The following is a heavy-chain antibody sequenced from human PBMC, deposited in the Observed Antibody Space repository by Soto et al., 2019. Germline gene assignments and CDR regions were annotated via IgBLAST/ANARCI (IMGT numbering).Heavy chain of an antibody. D-gene: IGHD2-2*01. Sequence: SVKVSCKASGGSFSSYIVSWVRQAPGQGLEWMGRIIPVLGVEYYAQKFQGRVTITADKSTSTAYMELSSLRSEDTAVYYCARGCISTSCYFGMDAWGQGTTVTVSS. V-gene: IGHV1-69*02. J-gene: IGHJ6*02. CDR1: GGSFSSYI. CDR3: ARGCISTSCYFGMDA. CDR2: IIPVLGVE.